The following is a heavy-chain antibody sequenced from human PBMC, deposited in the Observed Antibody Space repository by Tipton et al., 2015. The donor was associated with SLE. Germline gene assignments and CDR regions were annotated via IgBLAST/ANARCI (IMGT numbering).Heavy chain of an antibody. CDR2: IYYSGST. CDR3: ARDGISTDAFNI. J-gene: IGHJ3*02. D-gene: IGHD2-2*01. Sequence: TLSLTCTVSGGSISSYYWSWIRQPPGKGLEWIGYIYYSGSTNYNPSLKSRVTISVDTSKNQFSLKLSSVTAADTAVYYCARDGISTDAFNIWGQGTMVTVSS. CDR1: GGSISSYY. V-gene: IGHV4-59*01.